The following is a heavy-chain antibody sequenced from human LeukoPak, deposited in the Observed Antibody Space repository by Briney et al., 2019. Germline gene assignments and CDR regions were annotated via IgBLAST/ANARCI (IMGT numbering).Heavy chain of an antibody. CDR3: ARASSGWDYWYFDL. D-gene: IGHD6-19*01. Sequence: GGSLRLSCAASGFTVSSNYMSWVRQAPGKGLEWVSVIYSGGSTHYADSVKGRFTISRDNSKNTLYLQMNSLRAEDTAVYYCARASSGWDYWYFDLWGRGTLVTVSS. V-gene: IGHV3-53*01. J-gene: IGHJ2*01. CDR1: GFTVSSNY. CDR2: IYSGGST.